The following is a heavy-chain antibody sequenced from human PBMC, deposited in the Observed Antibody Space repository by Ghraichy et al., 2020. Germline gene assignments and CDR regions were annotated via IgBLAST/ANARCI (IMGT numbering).Heavy chain of an antibody. CDR2: IYYSGST. J-gene: IGHJ4*02. D-gene: IGHD5-18*01. V-gene: IGHV4-59*01. Sequence: SETLSLTCTVSGGSISSYYWSWIRQPPGKGLEWIGYIYYSGSTNYNPSLKSRVTISVDTSKNQFSLKLSSVTAADTAVYYCARGSLDTAMVVYYWGQGTLVTVSS. CDR1: GGSISSYY. CDR3: ARGSLDTAMVVYY.